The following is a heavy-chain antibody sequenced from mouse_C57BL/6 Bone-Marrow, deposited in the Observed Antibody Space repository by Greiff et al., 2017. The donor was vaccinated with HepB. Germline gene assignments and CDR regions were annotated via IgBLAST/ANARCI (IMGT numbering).Heavy chain of an antibody. CDR1: GYTFTSYW. Sequence: QVQLQQPGAELVKPGASVKLSCKASGYTFTSYWMQWVKQRPGQGLEWIGEIDPSDSYTNYNHKFKGKATLTVDTSSSTAYMQLSSLTSEDYAVYYCARYYYGPYYFDYWGQGTTLTVSS. J-gene: IGHJ2*01. V-gene: IGHV1-50*01. D-gene: IGHD1-1*01. CDR2: IDPSDSYT. CDR3: ARYYYGPYYFDY.